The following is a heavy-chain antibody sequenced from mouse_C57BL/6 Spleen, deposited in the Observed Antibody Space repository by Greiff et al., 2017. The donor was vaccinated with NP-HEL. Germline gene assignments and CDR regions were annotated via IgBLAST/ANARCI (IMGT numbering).Heavy chain of an antibody. V-gene: IGHV1-64*01. Sequence: QVQLQQSGAELVKPGASVKLSCKASGYTFTSYWMHWVKQRPGQGLEWIGMIHPNSGSTNYNEKFKSKATLTVDKSSSTAYMQLSSLTSEDSAVYYCAREDYEGYYAMDYWGQGTSVTVSS. D-gene: IGHD2-4*01. CDR3: AREDYEGYYAMDY. CDR1: GYTFTSYW. CDR2: IHPNSGST. J-gene: IGHJ4*01.